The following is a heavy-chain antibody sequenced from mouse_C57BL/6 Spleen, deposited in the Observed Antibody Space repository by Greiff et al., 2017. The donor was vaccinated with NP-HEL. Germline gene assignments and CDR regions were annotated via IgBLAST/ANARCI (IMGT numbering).Heavy chain of an antibody. D-gene: IGHD2-2*01. Sequence: QVQLKQSGPELVKPGASVKISCKASGYAFSSSWMNWVKQRPGKGLEWIGRIYPGDGDTNYNGKFKGKATLTADKSSSTAYMQLSSLTSEDSAVYFCAREEVTTRGYAMDYWGQGTSVTVSS. J-gene: IGHJ4*01. CDR3: AREEVTTRGYAMDY. V-gene: IGHV1-82*01. CDR2: IYPGDGDT. CDR1: GYAFSSSW.